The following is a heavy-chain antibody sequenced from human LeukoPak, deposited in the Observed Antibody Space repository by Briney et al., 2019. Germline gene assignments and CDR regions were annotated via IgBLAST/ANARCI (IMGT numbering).Heavy chain of an antibody. CDR1: GYTFTSYA. V-gene: IGHV1-3*01. Sequence: GASVKVSCKASGYTFTSYAMHWVRQAPGQRLEWLGWINAGNGNTKYSQKFQGRVTITRDTSASTAYMELSSLRSEDTAVYYCAREMATIPYYFDYWGQGTLVTVSS. CDR3: AREMATIPYYFDY. CDR2: INAGNGNT. D-gene: IGHD5-24*01. J-gene: IGHJ4*02.